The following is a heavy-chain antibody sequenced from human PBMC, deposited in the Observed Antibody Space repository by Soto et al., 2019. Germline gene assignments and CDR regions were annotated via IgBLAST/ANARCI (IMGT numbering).Heavy chain of an antibody. CDR3: ARDTAWNWFDP. CDR2: IYYSGST. CDR1: GGSISSYY. J-gene: IGHJ5*02. Sequence: SETLSLTCTVSGGSISSYYWSWIRQPPGKGLEWIGYIYYSGSTNYNPSLKSRVTISVDTSKNQFSLKLSSVTAADTAVYYCARDTAWNWFDPWGQGTLVTVSS. D-gene: IGHD4-17*01. V-gene: IGHV4-59*01.